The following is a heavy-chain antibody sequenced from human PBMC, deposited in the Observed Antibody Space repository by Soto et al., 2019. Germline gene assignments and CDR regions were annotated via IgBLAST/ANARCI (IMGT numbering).Heavy chain of an antibody. J-gene: IGHJ4*02. CDR1: GFTFSSYA. V-gene: IGHV3-30-3*01. CDR3: ARDLRWSGYFDY. CDR2: ISYDGSNK. D-gene: IGHD4-17*01. Sequence: QVQLVESGGGVVQPGRSLRLSCAASGFTFSSYAMHWVRQAPGKGLEWVAVISYDGSNKYYADSVKGRFTISRDNSKNMLYLQMNSLRAEDTAVYYCARDLRWSGYFDYWGQGTLVTVSS.